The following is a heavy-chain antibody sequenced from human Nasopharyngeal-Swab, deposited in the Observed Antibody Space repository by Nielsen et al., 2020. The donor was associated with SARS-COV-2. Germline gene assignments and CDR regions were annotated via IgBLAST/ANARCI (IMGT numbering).Heavy chain of an antibody. CDR2: ISWNSGSI. CDR1: GFTFDDYA. V-gene: IGHV3-9*01. Sequence: SLKISCAASGFTFDDYAFHWVRQAPGKGLEWVSGISWNSGSIGYADSVKGRFTISRDNAKNSLYLQMNSLRAEDTAVYYCARTPDGNYDFWSGYYAAYFDYWGQGTLVTVSS. D-gene: IGHD3-3*01. CDR3: ARTPDGNYDFWSGYYAAYFDY. J-gene: IGHJ4*02.